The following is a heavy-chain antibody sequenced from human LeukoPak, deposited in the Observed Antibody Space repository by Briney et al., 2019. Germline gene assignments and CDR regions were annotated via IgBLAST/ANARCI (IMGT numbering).Heavy chain of an antibody. CDR2: ISWDGGST. D-gene: IGHD1-26*01. V-gene: IGHV3-43D*03. J-gene: IGHJ4*02. CDR3: AKDSDSGSYFFDY. Sequence: PGGSLRLSCAASGFTFSSYAMHWVRQAPGKGLEWVSLISWDGGSTYYADSVKGRFTISRDNSKNSLYLQMNSLRAEDTALYYCAKDSDSGSYFFDYWGQGTLVTVSS. CDR1: GFTFSSYA.